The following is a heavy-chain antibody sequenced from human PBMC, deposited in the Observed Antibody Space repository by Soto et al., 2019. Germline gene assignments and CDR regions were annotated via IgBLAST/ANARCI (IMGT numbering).Heavy chain of an antibody. Sequence: QVQLQESGPGLVKPSGTLSLTCAVSGGSISSSNWWSWVRQPPGKGLEWIGEIYHSGSTNYNPSLKSRVAISVDKSKTQFSLKLSSVTAADTAVYYCARDAGSPQGYYYYGMDVWGQGTTVTVSS. CDR1: GGSISSSNW. CDR2: IYHSGST. V-gene: IGHV4-4*02. J-gene: IGHJ6*02. D-gene: IGHD2-15*01. CDR3: ARDAGSPQGYYYYGMDV.